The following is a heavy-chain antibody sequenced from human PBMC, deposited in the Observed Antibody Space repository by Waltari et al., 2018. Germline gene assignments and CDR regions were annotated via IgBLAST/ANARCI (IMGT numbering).Heavy chain of an antibody. CDR3: ARRIVAGIDAFDI. D-gene: IGHD6-19*01. V-gene: IGHV1-8*03. J-gene: IGHJ3*02. CDR2: MNPNTGNT. CDR1: GYTFTSYD. Sequence: QVQLVQSGAEVKRPGASVKVSCKASGYTFTSYDINWVRQATGQGLEWMGGMNPNTGNTGYAQESQGRVSITRDTSISTADMEMISLRSEDTAVYYCARRIVAGIDAFDIWGQGTMVTVSS.